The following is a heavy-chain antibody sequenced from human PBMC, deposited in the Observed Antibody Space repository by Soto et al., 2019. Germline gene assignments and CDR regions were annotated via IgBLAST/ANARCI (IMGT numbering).Heavy chain of an antibody. V-gene: IGHV4-4*07. CDR3: ARVGVAGSLEYFDY. Sequence: PSETLSLTCTVSGDSINSYYWSWIRQPAGKGLEWIGRTSTSGSTKYNPSLKSRVTMPIDTSKNQFSLKLSSVNAADTDVYYCARVGVAGSLEYFDYWGQGSLVTVSS. CDR2: TSTSGST. J-gene: IGHJ4*02. D-gene: IGHD6-19*01. CDR1: GDSINSYY.